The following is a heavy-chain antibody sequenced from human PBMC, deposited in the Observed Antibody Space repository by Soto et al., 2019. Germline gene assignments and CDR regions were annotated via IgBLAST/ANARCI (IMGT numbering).Heavy chain of an antibody. V-gene: IGHV1-46*01. CDR2: IHPSGGNT. CDR3: GREGVAETGEIEY. D-gene: IGHD7-27*01. CDR1: GYTFTSYP. J-gene: IGHJ4*02. Sequence: QVQLVQSGADVKKPGASVKVSCKASGYTFTSYPLHWVRQAPGQGLEWMGIIHPSGGNTVYAQKCQGRVTRTADTSTSTFYMEMSSPRFEDTALYFCGREGVAETGEIEYWGQGALVTVSS.